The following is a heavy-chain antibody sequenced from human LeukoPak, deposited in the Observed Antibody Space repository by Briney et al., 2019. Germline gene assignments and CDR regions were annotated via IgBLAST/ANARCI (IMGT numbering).Heavy chain of an antibody. CDR2: IIPIFGTA. Sequence: ASVKVSCKASGGTFSSYAISRVRQAPGQGLEWMGGIIPIFGTANYAQKFQGRVTITADESTSTAYMELSSLRSEDTAVYYCARGYDFWSGYYDYWGQGTLVTVSS. CDR1: GGTFSSYA. J-gene: IGHJ4*02. V-gene: IGHV1-69*13. D-gene: IGHD3-3*01. CDR3: ARGYDFWSGYYDY.